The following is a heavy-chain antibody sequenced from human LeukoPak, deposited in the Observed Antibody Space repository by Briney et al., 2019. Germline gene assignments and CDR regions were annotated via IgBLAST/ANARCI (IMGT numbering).Heavy chain of an antibody. CDR1: GFTFSNYA. J-gene: IGHJ4*02. CDR3: AKAVQLVPPTFDY. CDR2: ISGSGATR. D-gene: IGHD6-13*01. V-gene: IGHV3-23*01. Sequence: GGSLRLSCVASGFTFSNYAMSWVRQAPGKGLEWVSGISGSGATRYYADSVKGRFTISRDNPKNTLYLQMNSLRAEDTAVYYCAKAVQLVPPTFDYWGQGTLVTVSS.